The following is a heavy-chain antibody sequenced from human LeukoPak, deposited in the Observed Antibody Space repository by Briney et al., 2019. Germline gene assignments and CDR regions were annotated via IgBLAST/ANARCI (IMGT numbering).Heavy chain of an antibody. CDR3: ARGGAARPDF. J-gene: IGHJ4*02. CDR1: GFTFSTYW. CDR2: IRGDGGEK. V-gene: IGHV3-7*01. D-gene: IGHD6-6*01. Sequence: GGSLRLSCAASGFTFSTYWMNWFRQTPGRGLEWVAKIRGDGGEKDHVASVKGRFTISRDNAKNSLYLQMNSLRVEDTAIYYCARGGAARPDFWGQGTLVTVSS.